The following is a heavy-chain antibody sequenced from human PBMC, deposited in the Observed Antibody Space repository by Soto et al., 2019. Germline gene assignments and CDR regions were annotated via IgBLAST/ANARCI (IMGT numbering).Heavy chain of an antibody. J-gene: IGHJ5*02. Sequence: ASVKVSCKASGGTFSSYTISWVRQAPGQGLEWMGRIIPILGIANYAQKFQGRVTITADKSTSTAYMELSSLRSEDTAVYYCARDLTIFGVDRRDNWFDPWGQGTLVTVSS. V-gene: IGHV1-69*04. D-gene: IGHD3-3*01. CDR2: IIPILGIA. CDR1: GGTFSSYT. CDR3: ARDLTIFGVDRRDNWFDP.